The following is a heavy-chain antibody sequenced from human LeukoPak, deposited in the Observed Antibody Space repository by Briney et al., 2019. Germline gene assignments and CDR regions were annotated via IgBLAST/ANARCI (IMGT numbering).Heavy chain of an antibody. CDR3: ARTRDGYNDAYDI. Sequence: GASVKVSCKASGYTFTSYYMHWVRQAPGQGLEWMGLINPGGDNTNYAQNFQGRVTMTRDTSASTVYMELSSLRSEDTAIYYCARTRDGYNDAYDIWGQGTVVTVPS. D-gene: IGHD5-24*01. J-gene: IGHJ3*02. CDR1: GYTFTSYY. CDR2: INPGGDNT. V-gene: IGHV1-46*01.